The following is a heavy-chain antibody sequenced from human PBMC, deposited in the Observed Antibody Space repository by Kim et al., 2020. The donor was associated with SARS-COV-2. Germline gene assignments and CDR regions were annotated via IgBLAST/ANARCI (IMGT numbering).Heavy chain of an antibody. V-gene: IGHV3-48*02. Sequence: GGSLRLSCATSGFTFSDYDMNWVRQAPGKGLEWLSFITKGRRTIYYVDSVQGRFTISRDNAKNSLYLQMNSLRDEDTALYYCMRERMGGGFDRWGQGKMVTVSS. D-gene: IGHD3-16*01. J-gene: IGHJ3*02. CDR1: GFTFSDYD. CDR3: MRERMGGGFDR. CDR2: ITKGRRTI.